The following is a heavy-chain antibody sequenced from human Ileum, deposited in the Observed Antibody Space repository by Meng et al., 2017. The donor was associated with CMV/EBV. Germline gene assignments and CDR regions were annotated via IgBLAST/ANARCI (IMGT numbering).Heavy chain of an antibody. V-gene: IGHV3-9*01. CDR2: ISWDGIDL. CDR1: GYTFEDFA. D-gene: IGHD2-2*03. CDR3: ARDAIGDCTSTACYWFDY. Sequence: SLKISCAGSGYTFEDFAMHWVRQAPGKGLEWVSGISWDGIDLSYADSVKGRFTISRDNAKNFLYLQMTSLTLEDTAVYYCARDAIGDCTSTACYWFDYWGQGSLVTVSS. J-gene: IGHJ5*01.